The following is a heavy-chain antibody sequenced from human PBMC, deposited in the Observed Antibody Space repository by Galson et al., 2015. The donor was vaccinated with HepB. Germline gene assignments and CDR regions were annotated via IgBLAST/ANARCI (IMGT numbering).Heavy chain of an antibody. V-gene: IGHV1-46*04. CDR1: GYTFTSYY. Sequence: SVKVSCKASGYTFTSYYMHWVRQAPGQGLEWMGIINPSGGSTSYAQKLQGRVTMTRDTSTSTVYMELSSLRSEDTAVYYCARAGDIVVVPAAELDYWGQGTLVTVS. CDR2: INPSGGST. CDR3: ARAGDIVVVPAAELDY. J-gene: IGHJ4*02. D-gene: IGHD2-2*01.